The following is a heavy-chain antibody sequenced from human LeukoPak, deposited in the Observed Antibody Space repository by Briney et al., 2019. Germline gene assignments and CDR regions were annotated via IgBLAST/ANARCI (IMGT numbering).Heavy chain of an antibody. J-gene: IGHJ4*02. CDR3: ASLDSIVGATTRSGSADY. CDR1: GGSFSGYY. V-gene: IGHV4-34*01. D-gene: IGHD1-26*01. Sequence: SETLSLTCAVYGGSFSGYYWSWIRQPPGKGLEWIGEINHSGSTNYNPSLKSRVTISVDTSKNQFSLKLSSVTAADTAVYYCASLDSIVGATTRSGSADYWGQGTLVTVSS. CDR2: INHSGST.